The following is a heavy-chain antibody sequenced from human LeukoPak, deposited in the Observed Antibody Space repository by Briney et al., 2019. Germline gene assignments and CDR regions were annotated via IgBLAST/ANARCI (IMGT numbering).Heavy chain of an antibody. CDR2: IIPIFGTA. J-gene: IGHJ6*03. CDR3: ARGGNYYYYMDV. V-gene: IGHV1-69*05. Sequence: SVKVSCKASGGTFSSYAISWVRQAPGQGLEWMGGIIPIFGTANYAQKFQGRVTITTDESTSTAYMGLSSLRSEDTAVYYCARGGNYYYYMDVWGKGTTVTVSS. CDR1: GGTFSSYA.